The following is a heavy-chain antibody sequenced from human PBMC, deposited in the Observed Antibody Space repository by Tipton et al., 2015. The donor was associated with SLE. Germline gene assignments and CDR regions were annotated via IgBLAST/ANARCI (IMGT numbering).Heavy chain of an antibody. CDR1: GFTLGNYW. V-gene: IGHV3-7*03. CDR2: IKQDGSEK. Sequence: SLRLSCAASGFTLGNYWMSWVRQAPGKGLEWVANIKQDGSEKYYVDSVKGRFTISRDNSKNSLYLQMNSLRAEDTAVYYCARDPRRVYYYYYMDVWGKGTTVTVSS. CDR3: ARDPRRVYYYYYMDV. D-gene: IGHD5-24*01. J-gene: IGHJ6*03.